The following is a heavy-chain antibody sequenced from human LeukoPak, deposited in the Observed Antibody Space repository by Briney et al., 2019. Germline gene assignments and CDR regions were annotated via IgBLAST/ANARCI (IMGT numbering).Heavy chain of an antibody. Sequence: PGGSLRLSCVASGFIFSDYSMDWVRQAPGKGLEWVGFIRSKPYGGTTEYAASVKGRFSISRDDSKSIAYLQMNSLKTEDTAVYYCTRDRDYGDYQFDYWGQGTLVTVSS. CDR3: TRDRDYGDYQFDY. V-gene: IGHV3-49*04. J-gene: IGHJ4*02. CDR2: IRSKPYGGTT. CDR1: GFIFSDYS. D-gene: IGHD4-17*01.